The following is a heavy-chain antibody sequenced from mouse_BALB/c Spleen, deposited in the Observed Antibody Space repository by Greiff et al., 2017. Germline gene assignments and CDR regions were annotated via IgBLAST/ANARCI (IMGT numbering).Heavy chain of an antibody. CDR1: GFTFSSYT. Sequence: EVQLVESGGGLVKPGGSLKLSCAASGFTFSSYTMSWVRQTPEKRLEWVATISSGGSYTYYPDSVKGRFTISRDNAKNTLYLQMSSLKSEDTAMYYCTREGDYDRFAYWGQGTLVTVSA. V-gene: IGHV5-6-4*01. D-gene: IGHD2-4*01. CDR2: ISSGGSYT. CDR3: TREGDYDRFAY. J-gene: IGHJ3*01.